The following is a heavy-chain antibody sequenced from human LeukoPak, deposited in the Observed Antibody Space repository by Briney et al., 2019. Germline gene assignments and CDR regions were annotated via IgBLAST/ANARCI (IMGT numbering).Heavy chain of an antibody. D-gene: IGHD5-18*01. CDR2: MYDSEST. Sequence: SETLSLTCTVSGVSISSHYWSWIRQPPGKGLEWITYMYDSESTKDNPSLKSRITLSADTSENQFSLRLSSVTAADTAVYYCATIKRGSIYGYFDFWGQGILVSVSS. CDR1: GVSISSHY. CDR3: ATIKRGSIYGYFDF. J-gene: IGHJ4*02. V-gene: IGHV4-59*11.